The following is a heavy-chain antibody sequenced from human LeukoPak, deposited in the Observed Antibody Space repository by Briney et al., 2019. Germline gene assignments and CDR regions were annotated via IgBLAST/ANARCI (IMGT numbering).Heavy chain of an antibody. CDR3: AREYSSGLDAFDI. Sequence: TWIRQAPGKGLEWVSYISSSSSTIYYADSVKGRFTISRDNAKNSLYLQMNSLRAEDTAVYYCAREYSSGLDAFDIWGQGTMVTVSS. D-gene: IGHD6-19*01. V-gene: IGHV3-48*04. CDR2: ISSSSSTI. J-gene: IGHJ3*02.